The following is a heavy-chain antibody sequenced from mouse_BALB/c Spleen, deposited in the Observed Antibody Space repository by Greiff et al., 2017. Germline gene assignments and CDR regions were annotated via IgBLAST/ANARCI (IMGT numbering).Heavy chain of an antibody. V-gene: IGHV2-9*02. CDR1: GFSLTSYG. CDR2: IWAGGST. J-gene: IGHJ4*01. Sequence: VQLQESGPGLVAPSQSLSITCTVSGFSLTSYGVHWVRQPPGKGLEWLGVIWAGGSTNYNSALMSRLSISKDNSKSQVFLKMNSLQTDDTAMYYCAREGYDYDDYAMDYWGQGTSVTVSS. CDR3: AREGYDYDDYAMDY. D-gene: IGHD2-4*01.